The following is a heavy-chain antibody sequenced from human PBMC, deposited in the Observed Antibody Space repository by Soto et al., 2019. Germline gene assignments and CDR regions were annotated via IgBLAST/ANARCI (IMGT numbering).Heavy chain of an antibody. CDR3: ARSGWVGPGGK. CDR2: IIPVLGLP. D-gene: IGHD3-16*01. CDR1: GGPFSSYT. J-gene: IGHJ4*03. V-gene: IGHV1-69*02. Sequence: QVQLVQSGAEVKKPGSSVKVSCRATGGPFSSYTFTWVRQASGQGLEWLGRIIPVLGLPNYAQNFQARVTFTADNSTGTVYMQLRGLISEDTAVYYCARSGWVGPGGKWGQGSLVTVSS.